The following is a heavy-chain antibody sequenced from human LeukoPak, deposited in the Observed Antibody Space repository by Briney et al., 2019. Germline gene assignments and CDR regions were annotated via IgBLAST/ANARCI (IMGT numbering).Heavy chain of an antibody. CDR2: IKQDGSEK. V-gene: IGHV3-7*01. J-gene: IGHJ4*02. D-gene: IGHD2-15*01. Sequence: GGSLRLSCAASGFTLSNYWMNWVRQAPGKGLEWVANIKQDGSEKYYVDSVKGRFTISRDNAKNSLFPQMNSLRAEDTAVYYCARDFSGTILWDYWGQGTLVTVSS. CDR3: ARDFSGTILWDY. CDR1: GFTLSNYW.